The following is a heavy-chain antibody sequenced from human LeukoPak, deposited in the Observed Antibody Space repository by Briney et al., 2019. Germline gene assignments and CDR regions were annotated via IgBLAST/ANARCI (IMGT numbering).Heavy chain of an antibody. V-gene: IGHV4-30-2*01. CDR1: GGSISSGGYS. Sequence: SQTLSLTCAVSGGSISSGGYSWSWIRQPPGKGLEWIGYIYHSGSTYYNPSLKSRVTISVDRSKNQFSLKLSSVTAADTAVYYCARVSGSSGYYGFDYWGQGTLVTVSS. J-gene: IGHJ4*02. CDR2: IYHSGST. D-gene: IGHD3-22*01. CDR3: ARVSGSSGYYGFDY.